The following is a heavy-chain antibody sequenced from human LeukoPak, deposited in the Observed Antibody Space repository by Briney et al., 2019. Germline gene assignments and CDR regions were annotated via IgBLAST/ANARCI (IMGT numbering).Heavy chain of an antibody. CDR2: IIPMLGTA. CDR3: ARENPLYGMDV. CDR1: GGTFSSFA. J-gene: IGHJ6*02. Sequence: ASVKVSCKASGGTFSSFAISWVRQAPGQGLEWMGRIIPMLGTANYVQKFQGRVTINADKSTSTAYMELSSLRSEDTAVYYCARENPLYGMDVWGQGTTVTVSS. V-gene: IGHV1-69*04.